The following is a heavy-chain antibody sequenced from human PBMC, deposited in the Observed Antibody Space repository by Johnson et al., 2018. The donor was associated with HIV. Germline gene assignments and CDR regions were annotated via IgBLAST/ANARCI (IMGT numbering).Heavy chain of an antibody. Sequence: QVQLVESGGGLVKPGGSLRLSCAASGFTFTNYAMHWVRQAPGKGLEWVAVISYDGTNKYYADSVKGRFTISRDSSKNTLYLQMNSLRAEDTAVYYCAITSRTDAFDIWGQGTMVTVSS. D-gene: IGHD1-1*01. CDR3: AITSRTDAFDI. CDR1: GFTFTNYA. J-gene: IGHJ3*02. V-gene: IGHV3-30*03. CDR2: ISYDGTNK.